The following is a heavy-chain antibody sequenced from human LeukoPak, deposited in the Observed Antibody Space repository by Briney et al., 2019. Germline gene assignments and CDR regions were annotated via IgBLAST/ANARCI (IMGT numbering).Heavy chain of an antibody. V-gene: IGHV4-59*01. J-gene: IGHJ5*02. CDR3: ARGLHMVRGVMGWFDP. Sequence: SETLSLTCTVSGGSISSYYWSWIRQPPGKGLEWIGYIYYSGSTNYNPSLKSRVTISVDTSKNQFSLKLSSVTAADTAVYYCARGLHMVRGVMGWFDPWGQGTLVTVSS. CDR1: GGSISSYY. CDR2: IYYSGST. D-gene: IGHD3-10*01.